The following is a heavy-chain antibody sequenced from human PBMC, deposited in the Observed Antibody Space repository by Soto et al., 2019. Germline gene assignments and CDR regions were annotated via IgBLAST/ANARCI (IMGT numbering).Heavy chain of an antibody. D-gene: IGHD6-19*01. V-gene: IGHV3-30*18. Sequence: GGSLRLSCAASGFTFSSYGMHWVRQAPGKGLEWVAVISYDGSNKYYADSVKGRFTISRDNSKNTLYLQMNSLRAEDTAVYYFAKEVYGAVAGPYFDYWGQGTLVTVSS. CDR3: AKEVYGAVAGPYFDY. CDR2: ISYDGSNK. CDR1: GFTFSSYG. J-gene: IGHJ4*02.